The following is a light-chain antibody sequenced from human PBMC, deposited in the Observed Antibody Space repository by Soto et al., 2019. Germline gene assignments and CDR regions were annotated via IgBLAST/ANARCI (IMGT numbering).Light chain of an antibody. Sequence: EIPLTQSPSSLAASVGDRLTLTCRASRNVSIYLNWYQHKPGKGPTLLIHATSNLQIGVPSRVSGSGSGTEFTLPISSLEPEDFGTYYCQQSYKMPSFGQGTRLEIK. CDR2: ATS. J-gene: IGKJ5*01. CDR1: RNVSIY. V-gene: IGKV1-39*01. CDR3: QQSYKMPS.